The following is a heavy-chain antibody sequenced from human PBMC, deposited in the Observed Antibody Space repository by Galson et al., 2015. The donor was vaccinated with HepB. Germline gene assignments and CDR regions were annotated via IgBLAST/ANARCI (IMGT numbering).Heavy chain of an antibody. V-gene: IGHV3-23*01. CDR2: ISGRGGST. CDR1: GFTFRSYA. J-gene: IGHJ4*02. Sequence: SLRLSCAASGFTFRSYAMSWVRQAPGKGLEWVSGISGRGGSTYYTDSVKGRFTISRDNPQNMLYLQMSSLRAEDKAVYYCAKDRYDDTLTGYYTHWGQGTLVTVSS. D-gene: IGHD3-9*01. CDR3: AKDRYDDTLTGYYTH.